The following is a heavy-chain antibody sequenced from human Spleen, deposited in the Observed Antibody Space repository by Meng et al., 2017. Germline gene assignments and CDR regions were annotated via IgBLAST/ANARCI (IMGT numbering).Heavy chain of an antibody. V-gene: IGHV1-3*01. J-gene: IGHJ4*02. Sequence: QVQVVQSGAELKEPGASVRISCKASGYIFSEFGLQWVRQAPGQRLEWMGWINGANGKTEYAQRFHGRITISRDTSANLAFMHLRSLRSEDTAVYYCARDRAASNDYSDYWGPGTLVTVS. CDR3: ARDRAASNDYSDY. CDR1: GYIFSEFG. D-gene: IGHD6-13*01. CDR2: INGANGKT.